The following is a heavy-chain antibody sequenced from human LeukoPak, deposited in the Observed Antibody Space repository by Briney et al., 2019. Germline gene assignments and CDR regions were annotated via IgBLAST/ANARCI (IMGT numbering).Heavy chain of an antibody. CDR3: AKLEHYYDSSGQIDY. Sequence: MHGESPKISCKGSGYIFTRYWIGWVRQMPGKGLEWMGIIYPGDSDTRYSPSFQGQVTISADKSISTAYLQWSSLKASDTAIYYCAKLEHYYDSSGQIDYWGQGTLVTVSS. CDR1: GYIFTRYW. CDR2: IYPGDSDT. J-gene: IGHJ4*02. V-gene: IGHV5-51*01. D-gene: IGHD3-22*01.